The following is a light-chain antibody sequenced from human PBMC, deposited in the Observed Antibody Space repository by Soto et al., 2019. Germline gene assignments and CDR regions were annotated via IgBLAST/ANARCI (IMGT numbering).Light chain of an antibody. CDR2: AAS. J-gene: IGKJ4*01. CDR3: QQGNNTPLT. V-gene: IGKV1-39*01. Sequence: DILLTQSPSSLSAPLGDRVTISCRASQSVSTYLNWYQQKPGKAPKLLLFAASSMHTGIPARFSGSGSGTDFTLTISSLQPEDLATYFCQQGNNTPLTFGGGTKVEIK. CDR1: QSVSTY.